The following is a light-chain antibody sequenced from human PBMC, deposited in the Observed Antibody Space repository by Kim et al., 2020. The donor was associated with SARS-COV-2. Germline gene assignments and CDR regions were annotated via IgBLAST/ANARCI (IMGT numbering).Light chain of an antibody. Sequence: WSPGDRATLSCRASQSVSSDLAWYQQRPGQAPSLLIYDTSTRATGIPARFSGSGSGTDFTLTISNLAPEDFAVYYCQQRSTWPPYTFGQGTKLEIK. CDR3: QQRSTWPPYT. V-gene: IGKV3-11*01. CDR1: QSVSSD. CDR2: DTS. J-gene: IGKJ2*01.